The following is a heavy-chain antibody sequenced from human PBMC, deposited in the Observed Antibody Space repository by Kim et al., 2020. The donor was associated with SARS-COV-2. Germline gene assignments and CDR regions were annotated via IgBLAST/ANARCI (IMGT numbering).Heavy chain of an antibody. D-gene: IGHD6-19*01. CDR3: AREDSSGWSRVDY. Sequence: GGSLRLSCAASGFTFSSYEMNWVRQAPGKGLEWVSYISSSGSTTYYADSVKGRFTISRDNAKNSLYLQMNSLRAEDTAVYYCAREDSSGWSRVDYWGQGTLVTVSS. CDR2: ISSSGSTT. V-gene: IGHV3-48*03. J-gene: IGHJ4*02. CDR1: GFTFSSYE.